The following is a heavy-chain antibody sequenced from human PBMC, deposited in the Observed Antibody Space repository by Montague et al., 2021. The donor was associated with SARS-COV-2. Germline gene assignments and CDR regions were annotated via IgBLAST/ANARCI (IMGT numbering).Heavy chain of an antibody. CDR2: IFSSGTA. CDR1: GYSISNYY. J-gene: IGHJ4*02. Sequence: SETLSLTCSASGYSISNYYGSWIRQPPGKGLEWLGYIFSSGTATYNASLRSRLTISVDTSTNQFSLKVTSVTTADTATYYCARGEVAGPFDYWGRGTLVTVSS. V-gene: IGHV4-59*01. CDR3: ARGEVAGPFDY. D-gene: IGHD6-19*01.